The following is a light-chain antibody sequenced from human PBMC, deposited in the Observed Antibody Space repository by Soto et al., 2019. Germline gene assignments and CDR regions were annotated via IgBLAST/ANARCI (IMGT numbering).Light chain of an antibody. V-gene: IGKV3-11*01. CDR2: QTS. CDR1: QYINTR. J-gene: IGKJ1*01. CDR3: HQRQSWPRT. Sequence: EIVLTQSPATLSSFPGDRVTLSWRASQYINTRLAWYQHRPGQAPRLLIYQTSIRAAGIPARFSASGTGTEFTLTISDVKPEDFEVYYCHQRQSWPRTFGQGTKVDIK.